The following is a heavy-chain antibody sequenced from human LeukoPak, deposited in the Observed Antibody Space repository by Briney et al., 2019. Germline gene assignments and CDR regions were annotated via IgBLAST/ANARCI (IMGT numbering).Heavy chain of an antibody. CDR2: ISYDGSNK. CDR3: AKDGSFDSSGYEWGLFDY. Sequence: GGSLRLSCAASGFTFSSYAMHWVRQAPGNGLEWVAVISYDGSNKNYADSVKGRFTISRDNSKNTLYLQMNSLRAEDTAVYYCAKDGSFDSSGYEWGLFDYWGQGTLSPSPQ. D-gene: IGHD3-22*01. CDR1: GFTFSSYA. J-gene: IGHJ4*02. V-gene: IGHV3-30-3*01.